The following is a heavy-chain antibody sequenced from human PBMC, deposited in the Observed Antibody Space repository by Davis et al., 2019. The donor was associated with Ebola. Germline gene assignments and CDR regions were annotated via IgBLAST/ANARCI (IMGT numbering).Heavy chain of an antibody. D-gene: IGHD3-10*01. Sequence: PSETLSLTCTVPGVSISRHYWSWIRQPPGKRLEWIGSIYYTGSAYYNSSLASRATISVDTSKNQFSLKLTSVTAADTAMYYCSERGSPVWGQGTLVTVSS. V-gene: IGHV4-59*03. J-gene: IGHJ4*02. CDR1: GVSISRHY. CDR2: IYYTGSA. CDR3: SERGSPV.